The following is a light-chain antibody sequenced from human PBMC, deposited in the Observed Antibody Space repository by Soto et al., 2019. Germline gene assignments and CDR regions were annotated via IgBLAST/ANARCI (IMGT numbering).Light chain of an antibody. J-gene: IGLJ2*01. CDR3: SSYTSSSTLL. V-gene: IGLV2-14*01. Sequence: SALTQPASVSGSPGQSITISCTGTSSDVGSYNYVSWYQQHPGKAPKLMIYEVSNRPSGVSNRFSGSKSGNSASLTISGLQAEDAADYYCSSYTSSSTLLFGGGTKVTVL. CDR2: EVS. CDR1: SSDVGSYNY.